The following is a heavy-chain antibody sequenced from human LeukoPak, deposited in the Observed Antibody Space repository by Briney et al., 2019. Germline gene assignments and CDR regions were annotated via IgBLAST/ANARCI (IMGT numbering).Heavy chain of an antibody. CDR3: ARGGDSSSWFASPDF. J-gene: IGHJ4*02. V-gene: IGHV1-2*02. D-gene: IGHD6-13*01. CDR1: GYTFTGYY. Sequence: ASVKVSCKASGYTFTGYYMHWVRQAPGQGLEWMGWINPNSGGTNYAQKFQGRVTMTRDTSISTAYMELSRLRSDDTAVYYCARGGDSSSWFASPDFWGQGTLVTVSS. CDR2: INPNSGGT.